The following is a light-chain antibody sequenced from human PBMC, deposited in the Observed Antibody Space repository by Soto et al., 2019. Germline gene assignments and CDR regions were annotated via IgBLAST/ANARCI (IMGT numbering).Light chain of an antibody. V-gene: IGLV2-23*02. Sequence: QSALAQPASVSGSPGQSITISCTGTSSVVGSYNLVSWYQQHPGKAPKLMIYEVNKRPSGVSSRFSGSKSGNTASLTISGLQAEDEADYYCCSYAGSRTYVFGTGTKVTVL. CDR3: CSYAGSRTYV. CDR2: EVN. CDR1: SSVVGSYNL. J-gene: IGLJ1*01.